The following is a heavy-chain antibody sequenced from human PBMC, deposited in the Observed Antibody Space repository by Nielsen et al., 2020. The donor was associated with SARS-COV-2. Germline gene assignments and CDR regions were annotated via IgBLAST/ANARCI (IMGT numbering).Heavy chain of an antibody. D-gene: IGHD5-18*01. CDR1: GGSIGNYY. CDR3: ARDIGYSSGSYYYGLDV. J-gene: IGHJ6*02. CDR2: IHYSGRT. V-gene: IGHV4-59*12. Sequence: SETLSLTCTVSGGSIGNYYWSWIRQPPGKGPEWIGYIHYSGRTTYNPSLKSRVTISLDTSKNQFSLRLSSVTAADTAVYYCARDIGYSSGSYYYGLDVWGQGTTLTVSS.